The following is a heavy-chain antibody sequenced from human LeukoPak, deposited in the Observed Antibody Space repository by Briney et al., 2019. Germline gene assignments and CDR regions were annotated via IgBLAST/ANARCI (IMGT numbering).Heavy chain of an antibody. CDR3: ARERVAVAGTFFDY. Sequence: TSETLSLTCTISGGSVSDYYWSWIRQPAGKGLEWIGRIYTSGSTNYNPSLKSRVTMSVDTSKNQFSLKLTSVTAADTAVYYCARERVAVAGTFFDYWVQGTLVTVSS. CDR1: GGSVSDYY. V-gene: IGHV4-4*07. D-gene: IGHD6-19*01. J-gene: IGHJ4*02. CDR2: IYTSGST.